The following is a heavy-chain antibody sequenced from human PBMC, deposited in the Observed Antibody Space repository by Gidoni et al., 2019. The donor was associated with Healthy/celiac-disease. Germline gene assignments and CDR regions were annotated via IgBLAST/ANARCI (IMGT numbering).Heavy chain of an antibody. J-gene: IGHJ4*02. CDR1: GGSIRRDCYY. CDR3: ARMTYYYDSSGYTTTYYFDY. Sequence: QVQLQESGPGLVKPSQTLSLTCTVSGGSIRRDCYYWSWFRQHPGQGLEWIGYIYYSGSTYYIPSLKSRVTISVDTSKNQFSLKLSSVTAADTAVYYCARMTYYYDSSGYTTTYYFDYWGQGTLVTVSS. V-gene: IGHV4-31*03. D-gene: IGHD3-22*01. CDR2: IYYSGST.